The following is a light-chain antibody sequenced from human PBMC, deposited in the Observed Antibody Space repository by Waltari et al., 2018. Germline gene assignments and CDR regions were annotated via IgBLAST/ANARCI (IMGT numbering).Light chain of an antibody. V-gene: IGKV1-5*03. CDR3: QQYHTFSLT. J-gene: IGKJ4*01. CDR1: QSINDW. Sequence: DIQMTQSPSTLSASAGDRVTLTCRASQSINDWLAWYQQKPGKAPKVLIYKASSLESGVPSRFTGSGFGTEFTLTISSLQPDDFATYYCQQYHTFSLTFGGGTKVEIK. CDR2: KAS.